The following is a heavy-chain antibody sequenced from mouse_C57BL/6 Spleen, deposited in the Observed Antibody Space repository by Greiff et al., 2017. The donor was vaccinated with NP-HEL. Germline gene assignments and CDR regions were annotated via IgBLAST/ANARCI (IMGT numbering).Heavy chain of an antibody. CDR1: GFTFSSYA. D-gene: IGHD2-4*01. CDR2: ISDGGSYT. CDR3: ARDLMGLRRSFYAMDY. V-gene: IGHV5-4*01. J-gene: IGHJ4*01. Sequence: EVQGVESGGGLVKPGGSLKLSCAASGFTFSSYAMSWVRQTPEKRLEWVATISDGGSYTYYPDNVKGRFTISRDNAKNNLYLQMSHLKSEDTAMYYCARDLMGLRRSFYAMDYWGQGTSVTVSS.